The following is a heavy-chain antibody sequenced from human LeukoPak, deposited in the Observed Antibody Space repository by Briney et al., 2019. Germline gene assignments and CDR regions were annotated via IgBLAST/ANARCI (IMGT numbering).Heavy chain of an antibody. D-gene: IGHD3-10*01. CDR1: GYTFTSYY. CDR3: ARGGMVRDRRHFQFDH. CDR2: INPNGGST. J-gene: IGHJ4*02. V-gene: IGHV1-46*01. Sequence: ASVKVSCKASGYTFTSYYMHWVRQAPGQGLEWMGIINPNGGSTIYAQKFQGRVTMTRDTSTSTVYMDLTSLRSEDTAVYYCARGGMVRDRRHFQFDHWGQGTLVTVSS.